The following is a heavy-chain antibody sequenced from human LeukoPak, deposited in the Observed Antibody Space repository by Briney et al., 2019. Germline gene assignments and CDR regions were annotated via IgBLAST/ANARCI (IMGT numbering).Heavy chain of an antibody. CDR2: IYYSGST. CDR1: GGSISSSSYY. J-gene: IGHJ3*02. D-gene: IGHD2-2*01. CDR3: ARQNGYCSSSRCYIFSFDI. V-gene: IGHV4-39*01. Sequence: SETLSLTCTVSGGSISSSSYYWGWIRQPPGKGLEWIGSIYYSGSTYYNPSLKSRVTISVDTSKNQFSLKLTSVTAADTAVYYCARQNGYCSSSRCYIFSFDIWGQGTMVTVSS.